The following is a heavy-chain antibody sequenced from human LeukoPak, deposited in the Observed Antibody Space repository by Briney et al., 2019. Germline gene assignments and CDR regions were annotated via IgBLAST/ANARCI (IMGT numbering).Heavy chain of an antibody. CDR3: ARTYFDY. CDR1: GFTFRSYG. Sequence: GALRLSCAASGFTFRSYGMHWVRPAPGKGLEWVAVISYDGSNKYYADSVKGRFTISRDNSKNTLYLQMNSLRAEDTAVYYCARTYFDYWGQGTLVTVSS. J-gene: IGHJ4*02. V-gene: IGHV3-30*03. CDR2: ISYDGSNK.